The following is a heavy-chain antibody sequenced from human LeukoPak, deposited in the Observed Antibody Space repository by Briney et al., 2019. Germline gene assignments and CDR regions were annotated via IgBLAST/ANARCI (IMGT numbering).Heavy chain of an antibody. J-gene: IGHJ4*02. Sequence: PSETLSLTCTVSGYSISSGYYWGWIRQPPGKGLEWIGSIYHSGSTYYNPSLKSRVTISVDTSKNQFSLKLSSVTAADTAVYYCARATIVSGWGIFDYWGQGTLVTVSS. CDR1: GYSISSGYY. CDR2: IYHSGST. V-gene: IGHV4-38-2*02. D-gene: IGHD6-19*01. CDR3: ARATIVSGWGIFDY.